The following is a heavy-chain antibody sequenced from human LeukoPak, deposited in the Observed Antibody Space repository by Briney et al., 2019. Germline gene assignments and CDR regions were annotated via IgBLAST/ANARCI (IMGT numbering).Heavy chain of an antibody. Sequence: PSETLSLTCTVSGGSISSYYWSWIRQPPGKGLEWIGYIYYSGSTNYNPSLKSRVTISVDTSKNQFSLKLSSVTAADTAVYYCARRYCSGGSCYAWGAFDIWGQGTMVTVSS. V-gene: IGHV4-59*12. CDR1: GGSISSYY. D-gene: IGHD2-15*01. J-gene: IGHJ3*02. CDR2: IYYSGST. CDR3: ARRYCSGGSCYAWGAFDI.